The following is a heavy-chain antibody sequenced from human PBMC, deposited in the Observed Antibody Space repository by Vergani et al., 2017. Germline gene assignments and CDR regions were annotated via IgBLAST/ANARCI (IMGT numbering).Heavy chain of an antibody. V-gene: IGHV3-7*01. CDR3: VRHNFWSLDF. CDR1: GFDFNNFW. CDR2: VRQNGIQR. J-gene: IGHJ4*02. D-gene: IGHD1-20*01. Sequence: EVQMVESGGGLVQPGGSLRLSCEASGFDFNNFWMTWVRQTPGKGLEWVANVRQNGIQRDYVDSVKGRFTISRDNVKKSVYLLMDSLRAEDTAVYYCVRHNFWSLDFWGQGILVTVSS.